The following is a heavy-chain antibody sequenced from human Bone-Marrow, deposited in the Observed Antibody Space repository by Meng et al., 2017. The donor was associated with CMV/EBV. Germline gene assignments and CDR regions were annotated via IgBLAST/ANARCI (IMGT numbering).Heavy chain of an antibody. Sequence: ASVKVSCKASGYTFSSYGISWVRQAPGQGLEWIGWSSVYNGNTHYAQKLQDRVTLTTDTSTRTAFMELRSLGSDDTAMYYCARDSPRVEVPGGPDYWGQGTTVTVSS. V-gene: IGHV1-18*01. CDR3: ARDSPRVEVPGGPDY. D-gene: IGHD2-2*01. J-gene: IGHJ4*03. CDR1: GYTFSSYG. CDR2: SSVYNGNT.